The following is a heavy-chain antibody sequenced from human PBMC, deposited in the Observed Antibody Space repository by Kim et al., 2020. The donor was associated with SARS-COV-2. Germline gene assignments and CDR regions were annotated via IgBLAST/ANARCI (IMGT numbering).Heavy chain of an antibody. Sequence: NPSLKSRVTISVDTSKNRFSLKLNSVTAADTAVYYCARETSRGDDAFDIWGQGTMVTVSS. J-gene: IGHJ3*02. V-gene: IGHV4-34*01. CDR3: ARETSRGDDAFDI. D-gene: IGHD3-10*01.